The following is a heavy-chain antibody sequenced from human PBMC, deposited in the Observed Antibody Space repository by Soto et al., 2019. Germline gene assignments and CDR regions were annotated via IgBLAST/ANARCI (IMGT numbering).Heavy chain of an antibody. V-gene: IGHV4-39*01. D-gene: IGHD6-19*01. CDR1: GGSISSSSYY. CDR3: ARHTIIAVAGTGAFDI. Sequence: QLQLQESGPGLVKPSETLSLTCTVSGGSISSSSYYWGWIRQPPGKGLEWIGSIYYSGSTYYNPFLKSRVTISVDTSKNQFSLKLSSVTAADTAVYYCARHTIIAVAGTGAFDIWGQGTMVTVSS. CDR2: IYYSGST. J-gene: IGHJ3*02.